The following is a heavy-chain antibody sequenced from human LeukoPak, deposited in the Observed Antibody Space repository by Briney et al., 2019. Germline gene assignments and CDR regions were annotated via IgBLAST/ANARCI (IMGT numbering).Heavy chain of an antibody. CDR3: ATSGYSSSWYFG. V-gene: IGHV3-48*01. Sequence: AGGSLRLSCAASGFTFSNYSMNWVRQAPGKGLEWVSYISRSSTTIYYADSVKGRFTISRDNAKNSPYLQMNSLRAEDTAVYYCATSGYSSSWYFGWGQGTLVTVSS. J-gene: IGHJ4*02. D-gene: IGHD6-13*01. CDR2: ISRSSTTI. CDR1: GFTFSNYS.